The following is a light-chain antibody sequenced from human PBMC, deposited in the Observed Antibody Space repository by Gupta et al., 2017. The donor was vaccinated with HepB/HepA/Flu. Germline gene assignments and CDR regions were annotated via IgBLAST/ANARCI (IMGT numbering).Light chain of an antibody. CDR2: LNSDGSH. Sequence: QLVLTQSPSASASMGASVTLTCTLSSGHSTYAIAWHQQQPEKGPRFLMKLNSDGSHSKGDETPDRFSGSSSGAERYLXIXSLQSEXEADYYCQTWGTGFWVFGGGTKLTVL. V-gene: IGLV4-69*01. CDR3: QTWGTGFWV. CDR1: SGHSTYA. J-gene: IGLJ3*02.